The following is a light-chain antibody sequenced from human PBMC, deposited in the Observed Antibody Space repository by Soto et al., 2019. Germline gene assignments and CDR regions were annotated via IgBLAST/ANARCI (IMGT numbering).Light chain of an antibody. CDR1: QSVSSTD. V-gene: IGKV3-20*01. J-gene: IGKJ1*01. CDR2: GAS. CDR3: QQYASSPWT. Sequence: EIVLTQSPGTLSLSPGERVTLSCRASQSVSSTDLAWYQQKPGQAPSLLIHGASTRATGIPDRFSGSGSGTDFTLTISRLEPEDFAVYSCQQYASSPWTFGHGTKVEIK.